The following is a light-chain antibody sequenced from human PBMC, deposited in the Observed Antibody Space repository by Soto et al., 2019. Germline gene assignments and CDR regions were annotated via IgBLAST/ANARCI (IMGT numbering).Light chain of an antibody. CDR1: QDISSY. CDR2: AAS. Sequence: AIRMTQSPSTLSASVGDRVAITGRASQDISSYLAWYQQKPEKAPKLLIYAASHLESGVPSRFSGSGSGTEFTLTISNLQPEDFATYYCQQYHSYSLTFGQGTKVDIK. CDR3: QQYHSYSLT. V-gene: IGKV1-8*01. J-gene: IGKJ1*01.